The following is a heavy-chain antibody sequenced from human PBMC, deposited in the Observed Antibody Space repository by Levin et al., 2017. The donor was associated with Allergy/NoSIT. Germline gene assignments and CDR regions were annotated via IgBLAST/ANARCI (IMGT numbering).Heavy chain of an antibody. CDR1: GYSFTSYW. CDR3: ARHPDSSGYYFDGMDV. J-gene: IGHJ6*02. D-gene: IGHD3-22*01. V-gene: IGHV5-51*01. CDR2: IYPGDSDT. Sequence: KAGESLKISCKGSGYSFTSYWIGWVRQMPGKGLEWMGIIYPGDSDTRYSPSFQGQVTISADKSISTAYLQWSSLKASDTAMYYCARHPDSSGYYFDGMDVWGQGTTVTVSS.